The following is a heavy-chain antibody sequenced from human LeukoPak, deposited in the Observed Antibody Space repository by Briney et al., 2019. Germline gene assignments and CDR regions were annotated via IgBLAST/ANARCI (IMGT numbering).Heavy chain of an antibody. V-gene: IGHV5-51*01. D-gene: IGHD3-10*01. J-gene: IGHJ4*02. CDR1: GYSFTNYW. CDR3: ARQSRDGSKTRGYYFDY. Sequence: GESLKISCQVSGYSFTNYWIGWVRQMPGKGLESMGIIYPADSDTTYSPSFQRQVTIPADKSISTVYLQWSSLKASDTAMYYCARQSRDGSKTRGYYFDYWGQGTLVTVSS. CDR2: IYPADSDT.